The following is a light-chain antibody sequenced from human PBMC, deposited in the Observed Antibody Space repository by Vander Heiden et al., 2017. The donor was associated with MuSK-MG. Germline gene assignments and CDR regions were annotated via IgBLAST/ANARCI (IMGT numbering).Light chain of an antibody. CDR1: SSDIGSYDF. CDR3: SSYTSSTPLV. CDR2: DVS. J-gene: IGLJ2*01. V-gene: IGLV2-14*01. Sequence: QSALTQPASVSGSPGQSITISCTGTSSDIGSYDFVSWYQQRPGKAPKLIICDVSHRPSGVSDRFSGSKSGNEASLTISGLQDEAEADYCCSSYTSSTPLVFGGGTKLTVL.